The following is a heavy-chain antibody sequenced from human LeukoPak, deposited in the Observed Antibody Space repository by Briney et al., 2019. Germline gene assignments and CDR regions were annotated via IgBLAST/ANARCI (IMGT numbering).Heavy chain of an antibody. J-gene: IGHJ1*01. CDR2: ISNSSSYI. Sequence: GGSLRLSCAASGFTFSSYSRNWVRQAPGKGLEWVSSISNSSSYIYYADSVKGRFTLSRDNAKNSLYLQMNSLRDEDTAMYYCTRDLGHWGQGTLVTVSS. CDR3: TRDLGH. CDR1: GFTFSSYS. V-gene: IGHV3-21*01.